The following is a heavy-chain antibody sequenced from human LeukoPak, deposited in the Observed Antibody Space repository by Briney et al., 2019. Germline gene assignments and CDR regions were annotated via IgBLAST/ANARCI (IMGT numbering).Heavy chain of an antibody. D-gene: IGHD5-18*01. J-gene: IGHJ4*02. CDR3: ARVLGGYSYGDF. V-gene: IGHV3-30-3*01. CDR2: ISYDGINK. CDR1: EFTLSSYA. Sequence: GGSLRLSCAASEFTLSSYAMHWVRQAPGKGLEWVAVISYDGINKYYADSVKGRFTISRDNSKNTLYLHMNSLRLEDTAVYYCARVLGGYSYGDFWGQGTLVTVSS.